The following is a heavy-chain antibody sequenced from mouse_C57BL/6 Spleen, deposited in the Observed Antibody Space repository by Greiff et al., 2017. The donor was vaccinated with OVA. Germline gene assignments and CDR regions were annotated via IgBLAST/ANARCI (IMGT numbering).Heavy chain of an antibody. CDR2: INPGSGGT. CDR1: GYAFTNYL. J-gene: IGHJ2*01. V-gene: IGHV1-54*01. CDR3: ARGGYGNYFDY. Sequence: QVQLQQSGAELVRPGTSVKVSCKASGYAFTNYLIEWVKQRPGQGLEWIGVINPGSGGTNYNEKFKGKATLTADKSSSTAYMQLSSLTSEDSAVYFGARGGYGNYFDYWGQGTTLTVSS. D-gene: IGHD2-10*02.